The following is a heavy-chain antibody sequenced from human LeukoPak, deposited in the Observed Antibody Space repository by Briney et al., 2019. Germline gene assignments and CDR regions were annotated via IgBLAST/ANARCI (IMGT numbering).Heavy chain of an antibody. J-gene: IGHJ6*03. D-gene: IGHD6-13*01. CDR2: IYTSGST. V-gene: IGHV4-61*02. Sequence: SETLSLTCTVSGGSISSGSYYWSWIRQPAGKGLEWIGRIYTSGSTNCNPSLKSRVTISVDTSKNQFSLKLSSVTAADTAVYYCAGHSSSWYEDYMDVWGKGTTVTVSS. CDR3: AGHSSSWYEDYMDV. CDR1: GGSISSGSYY.